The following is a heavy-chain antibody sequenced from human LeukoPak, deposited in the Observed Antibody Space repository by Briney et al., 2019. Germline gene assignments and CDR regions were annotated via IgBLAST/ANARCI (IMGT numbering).Heavy chain of an antibody. CDR1: GGSFSGYY. CDR3: ARGLIGRDTPPPAQLSPGAFDI. D-gene: IGHD2-15*01. Sequence: SETLSLTCAVYGGSFSGYYWSWIRQPPGKGLEWIGEINHSGSTNYNPSLKSRVTISVDTSKNQFSLKLSSVTAADTAVYYCARGLIGRDTPPPAQLSPGAFDIWGQGTMVTVSS. V-gene: IGHV4-34*01. J-gene: IGHJ3*02. CDR2: INHSGST.